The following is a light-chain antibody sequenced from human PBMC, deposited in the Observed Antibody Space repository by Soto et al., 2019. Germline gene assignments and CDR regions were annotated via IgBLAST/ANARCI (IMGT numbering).Light chain of an antibody. J-gene: IGLJ1*01. CDR2: HNS. Sequence: QSVLTQPPSVSGAPGQRVTISCPGSSSNIGAGYDVHWYQQLPGTAPKLLIYHNSNRPSGVPDRFSGSKSGTSASLAITGLQAEDEADDYCQSYDSSLSGSRVFGTGTKLTVL. CDR3: QSYDSSLSGSRV. CDR1: SSNIGAGYD. V-gene: IGLV1-40*01.